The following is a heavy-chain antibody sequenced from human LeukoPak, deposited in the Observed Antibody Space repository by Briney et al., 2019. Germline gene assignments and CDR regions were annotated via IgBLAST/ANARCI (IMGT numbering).Heavy chain of an antibody. Sequence: PSETLSLTCTVSGGSISSYYWSWIRQPPGKGLEWMGYIYYSGSTNYNPSLKSRVTISVDTSKNQFSLKLSSVTAADTAVYYCARGRPYYDFWSGYLFDYWGQGTLVTVSS. CDR3: ARGRPYYDFWSGYLFDY. J-gene: IGHJ4*02. D-gene: IGHD3-3*01. CDR2: IYYSGST. CDR1: GGSISSYY. V-gene: IGHV4-59*01.